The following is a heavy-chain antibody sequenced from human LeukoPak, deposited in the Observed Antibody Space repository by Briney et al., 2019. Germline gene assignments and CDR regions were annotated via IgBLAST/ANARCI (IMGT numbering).Heavy chain of an antibody. CDR2: IYSSGTT. CDR1: GGSISSGSHY. Sequence: PSETLSLTCTVSGGSISSGSHYWTWIRQPAGKGLEWVGHIYSSGTTNYNPSLVGRTTISIDSSKNLLSLNLTSVTAADTAVYFCARDTAMSLRRGHYSNMDVWGKGTTVTVSS. J-gene: IGHJ6*03. D-gene: IGHD2-2*01. CDR3: ARDTAMSLRRGHYSNMDV. V-gene: IGHV4-61*09.